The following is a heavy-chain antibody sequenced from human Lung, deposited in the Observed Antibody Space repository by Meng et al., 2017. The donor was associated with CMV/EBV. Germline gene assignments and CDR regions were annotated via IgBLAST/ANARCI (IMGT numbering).Heavy chain of an antibody. CDR1: GYTFTNNY. CDR3: ARGGWTCMLGACFDC. J-gene: IGHJ4*02. V-gene: IGHV1-2*02. CDR2: IRPNSGAT. D-gene: IGHD3-10*02. Sequence: AXVXVSXXASGYTFTNNYIHWVRQAPGQGLQWMGRIRPNSGATTYAQTFQGRVTMTSDSSASTAYMELSRLTFDDAAIYFCARGGWTCMLGACFDCWGQGSXVTVSS.